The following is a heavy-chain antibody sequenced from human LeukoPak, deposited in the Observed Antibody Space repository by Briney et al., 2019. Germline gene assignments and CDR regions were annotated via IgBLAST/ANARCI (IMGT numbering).Heavy chain of an antibody. CDR2: IYPGDSDT. Sequence: GESLKISCKGSGYSFTGYWIGWVRQMPGKGLEWMGIIYPGDSDTRYSPTFQGQVTISADKSISTAYLQWSSLKASDTAMYYCARSLKAYSQDAFDIWGQGTMVTVSS. J-gene: IGHJ3*02. D-gene: IGHD2-21*01. CDR1: GYSFTGYW. V-gene: IGHV5-51*01. CDR3: ARSLKAYSQDAFDI.